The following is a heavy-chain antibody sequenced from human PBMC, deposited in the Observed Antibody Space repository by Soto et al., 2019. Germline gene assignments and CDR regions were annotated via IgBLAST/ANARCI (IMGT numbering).Heavy chain of an antibody. D-gene: IGHD3-10*01. CDR2: VNPIVSMS. Sequence: QVQLVQSGAEVKRPGSSVKVSCKASGDTFNFYSINWVRQAPGLGLEWMGRVNPIVSMSNYAQKFQGRVTMTADTYTSTAYMELRRLRCEDMAVYGWVWSDGSGYRVFDDWGQGARVTVS. CDR1: GDTFNFYS. V-gene: IGHV1-69*02. J-gene: IGHJ4*02. CDR3: VWSDGSGYRVFDD.